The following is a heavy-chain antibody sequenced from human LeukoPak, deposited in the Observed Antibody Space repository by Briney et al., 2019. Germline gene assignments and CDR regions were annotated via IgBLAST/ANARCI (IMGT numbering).Heavy chain of an antibody. D-gene: IGHD1-26*01. Sequence: SETLSLTRTVSGGSINSYYWSWIRQPAGKGLEWIGRIYTSGITNYNPSLKSRVTMSVDTSKNQFSLKLNSVTAADTAVYYCARDSMHSAYGDEYWGQGTLVTVSS. V-gene: IGHV4-4*07. CDR3: ARDSMHSAYGDEY. CDR2: IYTSGIT. CDR1: GGSINSYY. J-gene: IGHJ4*02.